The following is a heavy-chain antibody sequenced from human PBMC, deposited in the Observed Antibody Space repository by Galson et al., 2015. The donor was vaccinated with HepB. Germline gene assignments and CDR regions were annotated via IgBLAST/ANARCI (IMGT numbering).Heavy chain of an antibody. D-gene: IGHD6-6*01. CDR2: IYYSGST. J-gene: IGHJ6*02. Sequence: ETLSLTCTVSGGSISRDGYYWGWIRQPPGRGLGWIGSIYYSGSTFYNPSLKSRVTMSVDTSKNQFSLQLSSVTAADTAVYYCALSIAARPGPWGTMDVWGQGTTGSVSS. CDR1: GGSISRDGYY. V-gene: IGHV4-39*01. CDR3: ALSIAARPGPWGTMDV.